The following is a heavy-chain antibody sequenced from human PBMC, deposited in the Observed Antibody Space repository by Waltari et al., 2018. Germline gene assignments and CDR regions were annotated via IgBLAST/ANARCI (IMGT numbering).Heavy chain of an antibody. Sequence: QVQLVESGGGVVQPGRSLRLSCAASGFTFSSYGMHWVRQAPGKGLEWVAVILYDGSNKYYADSVKGRFTISRDNSKNTLYLQMNSLRAEDTAVYYCARDSMITFGGVNDYWGQGTLVTVSS. CDR3: ARDSMITFGGVNDY. CDR1: GFTFSSYG. D-gene: IGHD3-16*01. CDR2: ILYDGSNK. V-gene: IGHV3-33*01. J-gene: IGHJ4*02.